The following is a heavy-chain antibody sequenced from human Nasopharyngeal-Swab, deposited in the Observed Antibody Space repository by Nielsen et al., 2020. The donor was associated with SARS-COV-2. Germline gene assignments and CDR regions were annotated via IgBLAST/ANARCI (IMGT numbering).Heavy chain of an antibody. V-gene: IGHV3-15*07. J-gene: IGHJ4*02. Sequence: GESLKISCAASRFTFSNAWMNWVLQAPGKGLEWVGRIKSKTDGGTTDYAAPVKGRFTISRDDSKNTLYLQMNSLKTEDTAVYYCTTDDLGYSYGQFDYWGQGTLVTVSS. D-gene: IGHD5-18*01. CDR2: IKSKTDGGTT. CDR3: TTDDLGYSYGQFDY. CDR1: RFTFSNAW.